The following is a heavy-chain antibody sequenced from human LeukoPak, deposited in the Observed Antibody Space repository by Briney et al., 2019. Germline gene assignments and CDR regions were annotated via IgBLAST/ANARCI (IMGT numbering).Heavy chain of an antibody. D-gene: IGHD6-13*01. Sequence: SETLSLTCTVSGGSISSSSYYWGWLRQPPGKGLEWLGSIYYSGSTYYHPSLKSRVTISVDTSKNQFSLKLSSVTAADTAVYYCARHVRYSSSWPDYWGQGTLVTVSS. J-gene: IGHJ4*02. CDR3: ARHVRYSSSWPDY. V-gene: IGHV4-39*01. CDR1: GGSISSSSYY. CDR2: IYYSGST.